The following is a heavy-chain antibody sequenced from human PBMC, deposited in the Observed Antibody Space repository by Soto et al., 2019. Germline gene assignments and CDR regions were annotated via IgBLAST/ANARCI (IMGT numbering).Heavy chain of an antibody. V-gene: IGHV1-18*01. CDR1: GYTFTSYG. D-gene: IGHD2-15*01. CDR3: ARGDIVVVVAATRPAEYFQH. CDR2: ISAYNGNT. J-gene: IGHJ1*01. Sequence: ASVKVSCKASGYTFTSYGISWVRQAPGQGLEWMGWISAYNGNTNYAQKLQGRVTMTTDTSTSTAYMELRSLRSDDTAVYYCARGDIVVVVAATRPAEYFQHWGQGTLVTVSS.